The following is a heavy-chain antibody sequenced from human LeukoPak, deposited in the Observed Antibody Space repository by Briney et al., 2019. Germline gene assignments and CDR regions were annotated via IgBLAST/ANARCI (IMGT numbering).Heavy chain of an antibody. CDR3: ARPSSTPYYYYGMDV. Sequence: SQTLSLTCTVSGGSISSGDYYWSWIREPPGNGLEWIGYIYYSGSTYYNPSLKSRVTISVNTSKNQFSLKLSSVTAADTAVYYCARPSSTPYYYYGMDVWGQGTTVTVSS. V-gene: IGHV4-30-4*01. CDR1: GGSISSGDYY. D-gene: IGHD4-23*01. J-gene: IGHJ6*02. CDR2: IYYSGST.